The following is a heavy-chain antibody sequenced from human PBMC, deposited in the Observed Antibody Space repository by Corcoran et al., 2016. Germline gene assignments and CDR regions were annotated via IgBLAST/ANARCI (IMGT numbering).Heavy chain of an antibody. D-gene: IGHD6-19*01. Sequence: QVQLQESGPGLVQPSETLSLTCTVSGGSLNYYYWSWVRQPPGKGLEWIGYIFYTGSSNYTPSLKSRAVISLDTSRNQFSLRLNSVPAADTALYYWARVIAVSGTRFFQHWGQGTLVTVSS. CDR3: ARVIAVSGTRFFQH. J-gene: IGHJ1*01. CDR1: GGSLNYYY. CDR2: IFYTGSS. V-gene: IGHV4-59*01.